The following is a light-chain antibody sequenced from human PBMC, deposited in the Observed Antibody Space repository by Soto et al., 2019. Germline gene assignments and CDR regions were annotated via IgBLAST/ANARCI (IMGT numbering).Light chain of an antibody. Sequence: EIVLTHSPGILCLSPGERARLSWRAIQHIDWNSLAWYLNKHGQAPRLXXYAASSRAAGIPARFSGSGSGTELTLTISSLQSEDFAVYYCQQYNNWPPITFGQGTRLEI. V-gene: IGKV3D-15*01. CDR1: QHIDWN. CDR3: QQYNNWPPIT. J-gene: IGKJ5*01. CDR2: AAS.